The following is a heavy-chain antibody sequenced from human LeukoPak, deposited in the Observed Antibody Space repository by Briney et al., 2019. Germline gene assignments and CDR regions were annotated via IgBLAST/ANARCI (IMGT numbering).Heavy chain of an antibody. D-gene: IGHD4-4*01. CDR2: IYYSGGT. V-gene: IGHV4-39*01. Sequence: SETLSLTCTVSGGSISSSSYYWGWIRQPPGKGLEWIGSIYYSGGTYYNPSLKSRVTISVDTSKNQFSLKLSSVTAADTAVYYCARLSPGGTTVSDYYYYGMDVWGQGTTVTVS. CDR3: ARLSPGGTTVSDYYYYGMDV. J-gene: IGHJ6*02. CDR1: GGSISSSSYY.